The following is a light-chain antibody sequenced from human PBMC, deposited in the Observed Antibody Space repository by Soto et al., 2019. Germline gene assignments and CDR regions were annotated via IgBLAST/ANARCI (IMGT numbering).Light chain of an antibody. CDR1: QSVSSSY. J-gene: IGKJ3*01. Sequence: EIVLTQSPGTLSLSPGERATLSCRASQSVSSSYLAWFQQKPGQAPRLLIYGASSRATGIPDRFSGSGSGTDFTLTISRLEPEDFAVYFCQQYDNSPPRFTFGPGTKVDI. V-gene: IGKV3-20*01. CDR3: QQYDNSPPRFT. CDR2: GAS.